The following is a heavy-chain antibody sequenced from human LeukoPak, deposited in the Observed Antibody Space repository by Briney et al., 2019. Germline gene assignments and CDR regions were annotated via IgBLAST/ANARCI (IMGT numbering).Heavy chain of an antibody. CDR1: GGSISSSNW. Sequence: PSETLSLTCAVSGGSISSSNWWSWVRQPPGKGLEWIGEIYHSGSTNYNPSLKSRVTISVDTSKNQFSLKLSSVTAADTAVYARGNYDYVWGGIDYWGQGTLVTVSS. CDR3: GNYDYVWGGIDY. J-gene: IGHJ4*02. CDR2: IYHSGST. D-gene: IGHD3-16*01. V-gene: IGHV4-4*02.